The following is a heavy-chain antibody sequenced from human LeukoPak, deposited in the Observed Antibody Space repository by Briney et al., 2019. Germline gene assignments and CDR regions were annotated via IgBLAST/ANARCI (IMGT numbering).Heavy chain of an antibody. CDR2: ISAYNGNT. CDR1: GYTFTSYG. D-gene: IGHD6-6*01. V-gene: IGHV1-18*01. J-gene: IGHJ4*02. CDR3: ARDRGWEVYSSSSSLLPSFDY. Sequence: ASVKVSCKASGYTFTSYGISWVRQAPGQGLEWMGCISAYNGNTNYAQRLQGRVTMTTDTSTSTAYMELRSLRSDDTAVYYCARDRGWEVYSSSSSLLPSFDYWGQGTLVTVSS.